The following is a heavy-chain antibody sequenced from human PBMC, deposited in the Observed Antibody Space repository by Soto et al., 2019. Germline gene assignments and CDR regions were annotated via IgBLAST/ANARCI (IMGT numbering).Heavy chain of an antibody. CDR1: SGSIGGYY. J-gene: IGHJ4*02. CDR3: ARAAFSGSTAVPFDS. V-gene: IGHV4-59*01. Sequence: SETLSLTCTVSSGSIGGYYWSWIRQPPGKGLEWIGYIYYRGSTNYNPSLKSRVTISVDTSKNQFSLKLSSVTAADTAVYYCARAAFSGSTAVPFDSWGQGTLVTVSS. D-gene: IGHD3-10*01. CDR2: IYYRGST.